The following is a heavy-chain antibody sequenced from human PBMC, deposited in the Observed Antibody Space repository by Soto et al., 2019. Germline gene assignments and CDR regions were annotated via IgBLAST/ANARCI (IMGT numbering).Heavy chain of an antibody. D-gene: IGHD6-6*01. CDR3: ARGKVSSSYPFDY. Sequence: PSETLSLTCTVSGGSISSYYWSWIRQPPGKGLEWIGYIYYSGSTNYNPSLKSRVTISVDTSNDQFSLRLSSVTAADTAVYYCARGKVSSSYPFDYWGQGTLVTVSS. J-gene: IGHJ4*02. CDR2: IYYSGST. CDR1: GGSISSYY. V-gene: IGHV4-59*01.